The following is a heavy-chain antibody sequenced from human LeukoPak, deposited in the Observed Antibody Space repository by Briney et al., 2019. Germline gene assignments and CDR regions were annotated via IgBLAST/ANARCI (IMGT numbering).Heavy chain of an antibody. J-gene: IGHJ4*02. CDR1: GFTFSSYS. CDR3: ARAVFTSETFDY. D-gene: IGHD3-16*01. V-gene: IGHV3-21*01. Sequence: GGSLRLSCVASGFTFSSYSINWVRQAPGKGLEWVSSISSSSSYIYYADSVKGRFTISRDNAKNSLYLQMNSLRAENTAVYYCARAVFTSETFDYWGQGTLVTVSS. CDR2: ISSSSSYI.